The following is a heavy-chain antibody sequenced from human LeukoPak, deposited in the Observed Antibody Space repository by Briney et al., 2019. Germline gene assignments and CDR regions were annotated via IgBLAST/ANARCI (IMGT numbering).Heavy chain of an antibody. V-gene: IGHV3-53*01. Sequence: FTVXXXYXXXVRXAPXKGXXXXXVIYSGCSTYYADSVKGRFTISRDNSKNTLYLQMNSLRAEDTAVYYCARQYCSGGSCYLDYWGQGTLVTVSS. D-gene: IGHD2-15*01. CDR3: ARQYCSGGSCYLDY. J-gene: IGHJ4*02. CDR1: FTVXXXY. CDR2: IYSGCST.